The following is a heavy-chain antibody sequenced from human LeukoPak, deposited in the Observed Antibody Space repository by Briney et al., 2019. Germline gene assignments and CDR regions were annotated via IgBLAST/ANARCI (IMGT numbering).Heavy chain of an antibody. CDR2: INPSGGST. CDR3: ARGPDGYSSSSMHFQH. Sequence: ASVKVSRKASGYTFTSYYMHWVRQAPGQGLEWMGIINPSGGSTSYAQKFQGRVIMTRDTSTSTVYMELSSLRSEDTAVYYCARGPDGYSSSSMHFQHWGQGTLVTVSS. V-gene: IGHV1-46*01. J-gene: IGHJ1*01. D-gene: IGHD6-6*01. CDR1: GYTFTSYY.